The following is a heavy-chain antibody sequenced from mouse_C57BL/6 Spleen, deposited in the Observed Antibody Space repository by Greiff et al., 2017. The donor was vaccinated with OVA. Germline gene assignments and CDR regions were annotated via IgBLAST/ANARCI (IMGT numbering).Heavy chain of an antibody. CDR1: GFTFSSYG. CDR3: ARRREGYSYAMDY. CDR2: ISSGGSYT. D-gene: IGHD2-3*01. J-gene: IGHJ4*01. V-gene: IGHV5-6*02. Sequence: DVMLVESGGDLVKPGGSLKLSCAASGFTFSSYGMSWVRQTPDKRLEWVATISSGGSYTYYPDSVKGRFTISRDNAKNTLYLQMSSLKSEDTAMYYCARRREGYSYAMDYWGQGTSVTVSS.